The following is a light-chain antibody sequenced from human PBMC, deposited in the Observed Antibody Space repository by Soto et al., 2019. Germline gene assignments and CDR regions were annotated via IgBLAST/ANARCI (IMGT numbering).Light chain of an antibody. CDR1: QAISTW. CDR2: AAS. Sequence: DIQMTQSPSSVSASVGDRVTITCRASQAISTWLAWYQQKPGKAPKLLIYAASNVQTGVPSRFSGSGSGTDFTLTISSLQPEDFATYYCQQANSFPRTFVQGTKVEIK. CDR3: QQANSFPRT. J-gene: IGKJ1*01. V-gene: IGKV1D-12*01.